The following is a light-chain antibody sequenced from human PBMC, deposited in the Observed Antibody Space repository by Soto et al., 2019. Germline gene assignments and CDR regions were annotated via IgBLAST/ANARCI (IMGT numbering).Light chain of an antibody. CDR3: QQYIKWPIT. CDR2: AAS. CDR1: QSITDY. Sequence: DIQMTQSPSSLSASVGDRVTITCRTSQSITDYLNWYQQKPGKAPKFLIYAASSLQSGVPSRFSGSGSGTEFTLTVSSLQSEDFAVYYCQQYIKWPITFGQGTRLEIK. V-gene: IGKV1-39*01. J-gene: IGKJ5*01.